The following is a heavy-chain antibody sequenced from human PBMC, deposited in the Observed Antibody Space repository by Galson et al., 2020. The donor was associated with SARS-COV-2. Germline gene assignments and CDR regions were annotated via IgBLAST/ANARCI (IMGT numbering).Heavy chain of an antibody. CDR3: ARGANDYTSGWCDY. D-gene: IGHD6-13*01. Sequence: GGSLRLPCRASGFTFSSSAMHWVRPAPGKGLEWVAIISYDGTKRYNLDSVKGRFTISRDNSKNTLFLQMDSLATEYTAVYYCARGANDYTSGWCDYWGQGTLVTVCS. J-gene: IGHJ4*02. V-gene: IGHV3-30*04. CDR1: GFTFSSSA. CDR2: ISYDGTKR.